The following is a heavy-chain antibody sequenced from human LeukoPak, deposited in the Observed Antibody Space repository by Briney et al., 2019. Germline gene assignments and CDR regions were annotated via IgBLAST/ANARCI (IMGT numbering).Heavy chain of an antibody. CDR3: ARDFPGVSEYSSSSNYYYYMDV. CDR1: GFTFSSYA. CDR2: ISGSGGST. J-gene: IGHJ6*03. V-gene: IGHV3-23*01. Sequence: GGSLRLSCAASGFTFSSYAMSWVRQAPGKGLEWVSAISGSGGSTYYADSVKGRFTISRDNSKNTLYLQMNSLRAEDTAVYYCARDFPGVSEYSSSSNYYYYMDVWGKGTTVTVSS. D-gene: IGHD6-6*01.